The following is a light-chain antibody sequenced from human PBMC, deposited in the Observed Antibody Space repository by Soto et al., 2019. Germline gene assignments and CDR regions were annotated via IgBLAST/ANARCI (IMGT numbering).Light chain of an antibody. CDR3: HLYGYSPPFT. CDR2: GAS. J-gene: IGKJ3*01. CDR1: QSVTNNY. V-gene: IGKV3-20*01. Sequence: EIVLTQSPGTLSLSPGDRATLSCRASQSVTNNYLAWYQQKPGQAPRLLIYGASVRATGIPDRFSGSGSGTDFTLTISRLEPEDFAVYYCHLYGYSPPFTFGPGTKVDIK.